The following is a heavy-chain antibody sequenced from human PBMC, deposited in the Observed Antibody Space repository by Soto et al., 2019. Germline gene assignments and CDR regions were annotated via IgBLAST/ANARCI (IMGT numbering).Heavy chain of an antibody. CDR3: ARHVQVDYDSSGYPYYYYYYGMDV. CDR2: IYPGDSDT. Sequence: GESLKISCKGSGYSFTSYWIGWVRQMHGKGLEWMGIIYPGDSDTRYSPSFQGQVTISADKSISTAYLQWSSLKASDTAMYYCARHVQVDYDSSGYPYYYYYYGMDVWGQGTTVTVSS. D-gene: IGHD3-22*01. J-gene: IGHJ6*02. V-gene: IGHV5-51*01. CDR1: GYSFTSYW.